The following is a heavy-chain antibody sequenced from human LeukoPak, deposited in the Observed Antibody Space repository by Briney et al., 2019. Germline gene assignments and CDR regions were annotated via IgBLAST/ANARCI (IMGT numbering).Heavy chain of an antibody. V-gene: IGHV4-34*01. Sequence: PSETLSLTCAVYGGSFSGYYWSWIRQPPGKGLEWIGEINHSGSTNYNPSLKSRVIISVDTSKNQFSLKLSSVTAADTAVYYCARGEPTNYDFWSGYPGKYYFDYWGQGTLVTVSS. CDR2: INHSGST. D-gene: IGHD3-3*01. CDR3: ARGEPTNYDFWSGYPGKYYFDY. J-gene: IGHJ4*02. CDR1: GGSFSGYY.